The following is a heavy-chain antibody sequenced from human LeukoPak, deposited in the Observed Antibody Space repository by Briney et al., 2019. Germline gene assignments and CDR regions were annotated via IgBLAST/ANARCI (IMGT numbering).Heavy chain of an antibody. D-gene: IGHD2-2*03. CDR3: ARHLDPTEAFDI. Sequence: GASVKVSCKASGYTFTSSGISWVRQAPGQGLEWMGWISAYNANTNYAPKLQGRVTMPTNTSTRSSYMELRSLRSDDTAVYYCARHLDPTEAFDIWGQGTMVTVSS. V-gene: IGHV1-18*01. J-gene: IGHJ3*02. CDR2: ISAYNANT. CDR1: GYTFTSSG.